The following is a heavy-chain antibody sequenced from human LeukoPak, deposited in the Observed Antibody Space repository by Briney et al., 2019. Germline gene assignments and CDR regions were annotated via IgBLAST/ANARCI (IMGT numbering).Heavy chain of an antibody. J-gene: IGHJ4*02. D-gene: IGHD3-3*01. CDR3: ARPRFLTLHYFDY. V-gene: IGHV1-69*13. Sequence: SVKVSCKASGGTFSSYAISWVRQAPGQGLEWMGGIIPIFGTANYAQKFQGRVTITADESTSTAYMELSSLRSEDTAVYYCARPRFLTLHYFDYWGQGTLVTVSS. CDR1: GGTFSSYA. CDR2: IIPIFGTA.